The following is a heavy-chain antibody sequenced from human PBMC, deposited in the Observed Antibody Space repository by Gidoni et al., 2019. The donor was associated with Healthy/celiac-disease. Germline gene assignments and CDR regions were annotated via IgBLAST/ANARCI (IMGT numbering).Heavy chain of an antibody. Sequence: QMQLVQSGPEVTKPGTSVKVSCKASGFTFTSSAVQWVRQARGQRLEWIGWIVVGSGNTNYAQKFQERVTITRDMSTSTAYMELSSLRSEDTAVYYCAAATLWRYYYYMDVWGKGTTVTVSS. D-gene: IGHD3-10*01. CDR2: IVVGSGNT. V-gene: IGHV1-58*01. J-gene: IGHJ6*03. CDR3: AAATLWRYYYYMDV. CDR1: GFTFTSSA.